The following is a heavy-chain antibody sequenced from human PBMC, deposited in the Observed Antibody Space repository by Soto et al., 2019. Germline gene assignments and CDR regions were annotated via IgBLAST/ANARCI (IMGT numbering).Heavy chain of an antibody. J-gene: IGHJ4*02. CDR2: IYYTGST. CDR1: GGSISSAGYY. D-gene: IGHD6-6*01. CDR3: ARVGAESTPARSYFDY. V-gene: IGHV4-31*03. Sequence: SETLSLTCTVSGGSISSAGYYWSWIRQHPEKGLEWIGYIYYTGSTYYNPSLQSRVTISVDTSKNQFSLRLNSVTAADTAVYYCARVGAESTPARSYFDYWGQGTLVTVSS.